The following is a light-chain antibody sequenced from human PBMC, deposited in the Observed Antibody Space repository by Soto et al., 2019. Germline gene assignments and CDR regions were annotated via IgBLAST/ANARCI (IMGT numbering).Light chain of an antibody. Sequence: EIVLTQSPGTLSLSPGERATLSCRASQSVSSSSLAWYQQRPGQAPRLLIYGASSRATGIPDRFSGSGSGTDFTLTVSRLEPEDFAVDYCQQYGGSPSYTFGQGTKLEIK. CDR1: QSVSSSS. CDR2: GAS. V-gene: IGKV3-20*01. J-gene: IGKJ2*01. CDR3: QQYGGSPSYT.